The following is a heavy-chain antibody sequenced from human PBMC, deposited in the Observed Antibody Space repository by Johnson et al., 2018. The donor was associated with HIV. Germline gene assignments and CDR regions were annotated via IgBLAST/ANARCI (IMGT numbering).Heavy chain of an antibody. CDR3: ARDSDSSSWYSEFDI. J-gene: IGHJ3*02. D-gene: IGHD6-13*01. CDR2: IRYDGSNK. V-gene: IGHV3-30*02. CDR1: GFTFSTYG. Sequence: QVQLVESGGGVVQPGRSLRLSCAASGFTFSTYGMHWVRQAPGKGLEWVAFIRYDGSNKYYADSVKGRFTISRDNSKNTLYLQMNSLRAEDTAVYYCARDSDSSSWYSEFDIWGQGTMVTDSS.